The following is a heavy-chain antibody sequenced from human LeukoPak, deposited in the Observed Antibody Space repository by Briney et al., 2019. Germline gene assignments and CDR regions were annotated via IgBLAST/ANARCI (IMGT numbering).Heavy chain of an antibody. V-gene: IGHV4-59*01. CDR2: IYYSGST. D-gene: IGHD1-20*01. CDR1: GGSISSYY. Sequence: PSETLSLTCTVSGGSISSYYWSWIRQPPGKGLEWIGYIYYSGSTNYNPSLKSRVTISVDTSKNQFSLKLSSVTAADTAVYYCARANNWNDGGSVDYWGQGTLVTVSS. CDR3: ARANNWNDGGSVDY. J-gene: IGHJ4*02.